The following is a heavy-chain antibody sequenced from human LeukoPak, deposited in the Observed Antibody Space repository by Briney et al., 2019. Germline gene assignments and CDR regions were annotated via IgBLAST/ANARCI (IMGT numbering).Heavy chain of an antibody. CDR2: IYTSGST. V-gene: IGHV4-4*07. CDR3: ARGYDSSGYRDYFDY. Sequence: SETLSLTCTVSGGSISTYYWSWIRQPAGKGLEWIGRIYTSGSTNYNPSLKSRLTISVDTSKNQFSLKLSSVTAADTAVYYCARGYDSSGYRDYFDYWGQGTLVTVSS. CDR1: GGSISTYY. D-gene: IGHD3-22*01. J-gene: IGHJ4*02.